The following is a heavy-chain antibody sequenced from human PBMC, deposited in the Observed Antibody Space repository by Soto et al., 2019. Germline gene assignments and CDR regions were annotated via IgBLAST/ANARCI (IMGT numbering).Heavy chain of an antibody. D-gene: IGHD1-1*01. V-gene: IGHV4-31*03. CDR1: GVSVSSGDYY. CDR3: ARDSGGNSENYYGLDV. CDR2: IDRSGST. Sequence: QVQLQESGPGLVKPSQTLSLSCNVYGVSVSSGDYYWSWIRQHAGGGLEWIGYIDRSGSTYYRPSLRGRVIMSVDTSTNQISLRLRSVTAADTAMYYCARDSGGNSENYYGLDVWGHGTTVTVSS. J-gene: IGHJ6*02.